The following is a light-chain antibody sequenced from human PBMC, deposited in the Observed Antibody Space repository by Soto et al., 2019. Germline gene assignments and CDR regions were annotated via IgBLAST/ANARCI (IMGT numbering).Light chain of an antibody. Sequence: DVQITQSPSSVSASVGDRVTISCQASQGISRSLAWYQQKPGKAPKLLIYAASSLQSGVPSRFSGSGFGTDFTLTISSLQPEDSAIYYCQQADTFPIPFGQGTRLEI. CDR1: QGISRS. CDR3: QQADTFPIP. V-gene: IGKV1D-12*01. CDR2: AAS. J-gene: IGKJ5*01.